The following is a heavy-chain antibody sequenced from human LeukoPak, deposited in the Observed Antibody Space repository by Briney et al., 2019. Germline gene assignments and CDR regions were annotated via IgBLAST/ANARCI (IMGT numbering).Heavy chain of an antibody. D-gene: IGHD6-19*01. V-gene: IGHV4-39*01. Sequence: SETLSLTCTVSGGSISSSSYYWGWIRQPPGRGLEWIGSIYYSGSTYYNPSLKSRVTISVDTSKNQFSLKLSSVTAADTAVYYCARPLTGYSSGWYVGALDYWGQGTLVTVSS. CDR1: GGSISSSSYY. J-gene: IGHJ4*02. CDR3: ARPLTGYSSGWYVGALDY. CDR2: IYYSGST.